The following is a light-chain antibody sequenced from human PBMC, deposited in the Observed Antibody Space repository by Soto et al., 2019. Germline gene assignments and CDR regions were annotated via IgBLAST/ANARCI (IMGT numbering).Light chain of an antibody. CDR1: SSNIGAGYE. CDR3: QSYDSSLSGYV. Sequence: QSVLPQPPSVSEAPGQRVPISCTGSSSNIGAGYEAHWYQQVPGTAPKLLIYENNNRPSGVPDRFSGSKSGTSASLAITGLQAEDGAEYYCQSYDSSLSGYVVVTGTKLTVL. V-gene: IGLV1-40*01. CDR2: ENN. J-gene: IGLJ1*01.